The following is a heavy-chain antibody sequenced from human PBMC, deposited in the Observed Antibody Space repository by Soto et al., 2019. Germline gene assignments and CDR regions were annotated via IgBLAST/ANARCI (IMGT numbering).Heavy chain of an antibody. V-gene: IGHV3-23*01. CDR1: AINFRSYA. CDR2: VGGSGSDT. CDR3: AKRQSFDFWSGYLPCFDY. J-gene: IGHJ4*02. D-gene: IGHD3-3*01. Sequence: EVQVLESWGGLVQPGGSLKLSCSASAINFRSYAMSWVRQSPGKGLAWVSAVGGSGSDTYYADFVKGRFTVSSEDSKNTQYLHMSSLRVEDTAIYFCAKRQSFDFWSGYLPCFDYWGQGTPVTVSS.